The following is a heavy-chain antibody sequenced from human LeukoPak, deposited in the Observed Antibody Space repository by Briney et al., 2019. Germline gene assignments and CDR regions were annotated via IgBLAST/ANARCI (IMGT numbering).Heavy chain of an antibody. J-gene: IGHJ4*02. CDR3: ARAQGYYYDSSGYYFDS. Sequence: GESLKISCKGSGYSFSDYWIGWVRQMPGKGLEWMGIIYPGDSDTKYSPSFQGQVTISADKSISTAYLQWSSLKASDTAMYYCARAQGYYYDSSGYYFDSWGQGTPVTVSS. D-gene: IGHD3-22*01. CDR2: IYPGDSDT. CDR1: GYSFSDYW. V-gene: IGHV5-51*01.